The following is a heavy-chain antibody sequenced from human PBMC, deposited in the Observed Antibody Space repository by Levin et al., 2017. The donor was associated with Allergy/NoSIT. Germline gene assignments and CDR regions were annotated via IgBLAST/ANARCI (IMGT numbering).Heavy chain of an antibody. Sequence: GESLKISCAASGFTFSSYWMSWVRQAPGKGLEWVANIKHDGSEKYYVDSVKGRFTISRDNAKNSLYLQMNSLRAEDTAVYYCASEYGRGFDSWGQGTLVTVSS. CDR3: ASEYGRGFDS. J-gene: IGHJ4*02. CDR2: IKHDGSEK. D-gene: IGHD4-17*01. V-gene: IGHV3-7*01. CDR1: GFTFSSYW.